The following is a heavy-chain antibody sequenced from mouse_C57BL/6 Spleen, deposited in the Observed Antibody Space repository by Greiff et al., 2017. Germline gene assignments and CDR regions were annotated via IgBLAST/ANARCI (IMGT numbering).Heavy chain of an antibody. Sequence: QVQLQQSGAELVRPGTSVQVSCKASGYAFTNYLIEWVKQRPGQGLEWIGVINPGSGGTNYNEKFKGKATLTADKSSSTAYMQLSSLTSEDSAVYFCARGDSNDYYAMDYWGQGTSVTVSS. J-gene: IGHJ4*01. D-gene: IGHD2-5*01. CDR2: INPGSGGT. CDR3: ARGDSNDYYAMDY. V-gene: IGHV1-54*01. CDR1: GYAFTNYL.